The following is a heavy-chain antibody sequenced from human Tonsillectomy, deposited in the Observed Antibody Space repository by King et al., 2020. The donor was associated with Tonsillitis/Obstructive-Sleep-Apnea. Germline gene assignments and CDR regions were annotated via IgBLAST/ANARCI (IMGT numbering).Heavy chain of an antibody. J-gene: IGHJ3*02. CDR1: GYTLTELS. CDR3: ATGIVVVAAARTDAFDI. CDR2: FDPEDGET. D-gene: IGHD2-2*01. V-gene: IGHV1-24*01. Sequence: GQLVQSGAEVKKPGASVKVSCKVSGYTLTELSMHWVRQAPGKGLEWMGGFDPEDGETIYAQKSQGRVTMTEATSTDTAYMELSSLRSEDTAVYYCATGIVVVAAARTDAFDIWGQGTMVTVSS.